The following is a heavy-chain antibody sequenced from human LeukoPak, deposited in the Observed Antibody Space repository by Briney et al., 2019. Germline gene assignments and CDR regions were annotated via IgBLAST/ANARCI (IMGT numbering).Heavy chain of an antibody. D-gene: IGHD3-22*01. CDR1: GFTFTSYS. V-gene: IGHV3-23*01. J-gene: IGHJ4*02. CDR2: TSDRGDYT. Sequence: GGSLRLSCAASGFTFTSYSMSWVRQAPGKGLEWVSGTSDRGDYTYYADSVKGRFTISRDNSKNTLYLQMNSLRAEDTAVYYCAREDSSGYYDRNFDYWGQGTLVTVSS. CDR3: AREDSSGYYDRNFDY.